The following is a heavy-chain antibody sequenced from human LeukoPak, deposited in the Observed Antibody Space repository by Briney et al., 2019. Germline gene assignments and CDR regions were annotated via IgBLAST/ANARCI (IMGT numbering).Heavy chain of an antibody. V-gene: IGHV1-2*02. CDR3: ARDSVEMATT. D-gene: IGHD5-24*01. CDR1: GYTSTGYY. CDR2: INPNSGGA. J-gene: IGHJ4*02. Sequence: ASVRVSCKASGYTSTGYYMHWVRQAPGQGLEWMGWINPNSGGANYAQKFQGRVTMTRDTSISTAYMELSRLRSDDTAVYYCARDSVEMATTWGQGTLVTVSS.